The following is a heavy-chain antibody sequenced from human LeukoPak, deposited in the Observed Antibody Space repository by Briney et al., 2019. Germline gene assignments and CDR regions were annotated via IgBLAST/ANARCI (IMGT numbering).Heavy chain of an antibody. Sequence: GGSLRLSCAASGFTFSSYAMSWVRQAPGKGLEWVSAISGSGGSTYYADSVKGRFTISRDNSKNTLYLQMNSLRAEDTAVYYCAKDCARPCGRKLGYCSSTSCSWGQGTLVTVSS. D-gene: IGHD2-2*01. J-gene: IGHJ4*02. V-gene: IGHV3-23*01. CDR2: ISGSGGST. CDR1: GFTFSSYA. CDR3: AKDCARPCGRKLGYCSSTSCS.